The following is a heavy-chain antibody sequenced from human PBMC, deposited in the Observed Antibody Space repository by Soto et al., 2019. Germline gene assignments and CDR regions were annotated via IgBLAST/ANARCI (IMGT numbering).Heavy chain of an antibody. J-gene: IGHJ5*02. V-gene: IGHV1-69*01. CDR2: IIPIFGTA. D-gene: IGHD1-7*01. Sequence: QVQLVQSGAEVKKPGSSVKVSCKASGGTFSSYAISWVRQAPGQGLEWMGGIIPIFGTANYAQKFQGRVTITADESTSTAYMELSSLRSEDTAVYYCARDRITGTTEWFDPWGQGTLVTVSS. CDR1: GGTFSSYA. CDR3: ARDRITGTTEWFDP.